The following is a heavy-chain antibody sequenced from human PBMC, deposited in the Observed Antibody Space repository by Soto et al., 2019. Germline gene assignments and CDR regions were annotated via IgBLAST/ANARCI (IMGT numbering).Heavy chain of an antibody. J-gene: IGHJ4*02. Sequence: QVQLVQSGGEVKKPGASVTVSCKASGYTFINYHITWVRQAPGQGLEWMAWINTYNGMTDYAQRFQGRVTMTRDTATSTAYMELRNLGSDDTAVYFCATSPRGEMATGWGQGTLVTVSS. CDR1: GYTFINYH. CDR3: ATSPRGEMATG. V-gene: IGHV1-18*01. CDR2: INTYNGMT. D-gene: IGHD5-12*01.